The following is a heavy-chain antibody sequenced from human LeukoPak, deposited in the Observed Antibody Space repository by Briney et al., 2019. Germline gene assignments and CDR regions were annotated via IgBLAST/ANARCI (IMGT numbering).Heavy chain of an antibody. CDR3: GRDIGNYRRYFDS. V-gene: IGHV3-48*04. CDR1: GFTFSTYG. CDR2: ISYTSNTI. D-gene: IGHD1-7*01. Sequence: GGSLRLSCAASGFTFSTYGMNWVRQAPGKGLEWVSYISYTSNTIYYGESVKGRFSISRDNAKNSLYLQMNSLRAEDTAVYYCGRDIGNYRRYFDSWGQGTLVTVSS. J-gene: IGHJ4*02.